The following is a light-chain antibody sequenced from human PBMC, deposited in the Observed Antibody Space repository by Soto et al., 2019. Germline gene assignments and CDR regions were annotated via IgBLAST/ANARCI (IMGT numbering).Light chain of an antibody. CDR1: QSVSSSY. V-gene: IGKV3D-20*02. J-gene: IGKJ3*01. Sequence: EIVLTQSPGTLSFSPGERATLTCRASQSVSSSYLAWFQQKPGQAPRLLIYGASSRATGIPDRFSGSGSGTDFTLTISRLEPEDFAVYYCQQRDNWPFTFGPGTTVDIK. CDR2: GAS. CDR3: QQRDNWPFT.